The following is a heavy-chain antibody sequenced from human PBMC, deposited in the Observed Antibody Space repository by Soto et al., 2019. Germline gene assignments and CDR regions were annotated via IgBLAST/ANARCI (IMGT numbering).Heavy chain of an antibody. CDR3: AKDHHFWSGYDPGY. D-gene: IGHD3-3*02. CDR1: GFTFSSYA. CDR2: ISGSGGST. J-gene: IGHJ4*02. Sequence: GGSLRLSCAASGFTFSSYAMSWVRQAPGKGLEWVSAISGSGGSTYYADSVKGRFTISRDNSKNTLYLQMNSLRAEDTAVYYCAKDHHFWSGYDPGYWGQGTLVTVSS. V-gene: IGHV3-23*01.